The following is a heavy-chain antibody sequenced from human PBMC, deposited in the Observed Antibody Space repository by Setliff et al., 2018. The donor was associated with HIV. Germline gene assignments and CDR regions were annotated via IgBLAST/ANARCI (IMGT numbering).Heavy chain of an antibody. V-gene: IGHV3-48*03. J-gene: IGHJ6*02. D-gene: IGHD3-3*01. CDR1: GFTFSSYE. CDR3: ARDYLYYNLYNGSPVYGMDV. Sequence: GSLRLSCAASGFTFSSYEFNWVRQAPGKGLEWVSYISSRGDTIYDADSVKGRFTISRDNSKNSLYLQMNSLRVEDTAVYYCARDYLYYNLYNGSPVYGMDVWGQGTTVTVSS. CDR2: ISSRGDTI.